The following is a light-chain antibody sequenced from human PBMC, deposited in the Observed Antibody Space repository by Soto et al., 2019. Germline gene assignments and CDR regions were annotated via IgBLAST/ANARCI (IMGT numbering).Light chain of an antibody. CDR3: SSFAGNNIGG. Sequence: QSVLTQPPSASGSPGQSVTISCTGTSSDVGGYNYVSWYQQHPGKAPKLMIFDVSERPSGVPDRFSGSKSGNTASLTVSGLQAEDEADYFCSSFAGNNIGGFGGGTKLTVL. V-gene: IGLV2-8*01. CDR2: DVS. J-gene: IGLJ3*02. CDR1: SSDVGGYNY.